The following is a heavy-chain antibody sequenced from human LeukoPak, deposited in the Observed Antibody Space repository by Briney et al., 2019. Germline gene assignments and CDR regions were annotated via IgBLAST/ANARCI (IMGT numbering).Heavy chain of an antibody. Sequence: PGGSLRLSCAASGFTFSSYEMNWVRQAPGKGLEWVSYISSSGSTIYYADSVKGRFTISRDNSKNTLYLQMNSLRAEDTAVYYCAKDRLRITIFGGPNYYMDVWGKGTTVTVSS. CDR1: GFTFSSYE. CDR2: ISSSGSTI. D-gene: IGHD3-3*01. V-gene: IGHV3-48*03. J-gene: IGHJ6*03. CDR3: AKDRLRITIFGGPNYYMDV.